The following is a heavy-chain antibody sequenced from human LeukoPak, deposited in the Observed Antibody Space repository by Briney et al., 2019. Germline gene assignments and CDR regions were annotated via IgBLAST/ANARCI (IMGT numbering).Heavy chain of an antibody. D-gene: IGHD6-13*01. V-gene: IGHV4-59*01. J-gene: IGHJ4*02. CDR1: GGSTSSDH. CDR2: IYYSGSM. Sequence: SETLSLTCTVSGGSTSSDHWSWIRQPPGKGLEWIGHIYYSGSMKYNPTLKSRVTISVDTSNNQFSLKLTTVTAADTAVYYCVVSIAGGGGRGYWGQGTLVTVSS. CDR3: VVSIAGGGGRGY.